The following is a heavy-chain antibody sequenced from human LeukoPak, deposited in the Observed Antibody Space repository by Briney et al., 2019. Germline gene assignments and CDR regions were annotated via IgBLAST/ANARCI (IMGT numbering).Heavy chain of an antibody. CDR3: AREDYYDSSNDAFDI. CDR2: ISSSSSTI. V-gene: IGHV3-48*04. J-gene: IGHJ3*02. CDR1: GFTFSSYS. D-gene: IGHD3-22*01. Sequence: GGSLRLSCAASGFTFSSYSMNWVRQAPGKGLEWVSYISSSSSTIYYADSVKGRFTISRDNAKNSLYLQMNSLRVEDTVVYYCAREDYYDSSNDAFDIWGQGTMVTVSS.